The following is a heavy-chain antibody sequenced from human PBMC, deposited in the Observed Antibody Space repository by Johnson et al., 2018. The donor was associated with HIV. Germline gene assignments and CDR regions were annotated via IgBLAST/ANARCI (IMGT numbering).Heavy chain of an antibody. CDR1: AFTFSSYA. V-gene: IGHV3-48*03. Sequence: VQLVESGGGLVQPGGSLRLSCAASAFTFSSYAMSWVRQAPGKGLAWVSIITGSGSTISYLYSVKGRFTISRDNAKNSLYLQMNSLRAEDTAVYYCVSREWELHAFDIGGQGTMVTVSS. CDR2: ITGSGSTI. D-gene: IGHD1-26*01. J-gene: IGHJ3*02. CDR3: VSREWELHAFDI.